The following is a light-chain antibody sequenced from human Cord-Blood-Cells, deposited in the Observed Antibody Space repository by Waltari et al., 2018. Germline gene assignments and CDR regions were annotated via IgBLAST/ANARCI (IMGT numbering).Light chain of an antibody. Sequence: AIQLTQSPSSLSVSVGDRVTITCRASQGISSALAWYQQKPGKAPKLLIYDASSLESGVPSRFSGSGSGTDVTLTISSLQPEDFATYYCQQFNSYPITFGQGTRLEIK. CDR3: QQFNSYPIT. CDR2: DAS. J-gene: IGKJ5*01. V-gene: IGKV1-13*02. CDR1: QGISSA.